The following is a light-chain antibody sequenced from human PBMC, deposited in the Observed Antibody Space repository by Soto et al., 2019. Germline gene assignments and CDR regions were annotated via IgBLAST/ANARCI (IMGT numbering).Light chain of an antibody. CDR3: GAWDSSLSDVV. J-gene: IGLJ3*02. Sequence: QSVLTQPPSASGTPGQRVTISCSGTSSNIGYNYVSWYQQLPGTAPKLLIYDNNKRPSGIPDRFSGSKSGTSATLGITGLQNGDEAEYYCGAWDSSLSDVVSGGAAKLTVL. V-gene: IGLV1-51*01. CDR1: SSNIGYNY. CDR2: DNN.